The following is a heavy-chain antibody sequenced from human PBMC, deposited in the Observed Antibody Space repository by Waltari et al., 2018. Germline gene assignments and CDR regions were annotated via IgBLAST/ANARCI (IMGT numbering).Heavy chain of an antibody. J-gene: IGHJ4*02. D-gene: IGHD2-15*01. CDR3: AREGRGYCSGGSCFDFDY. CDR2: IIPIFGTA. CDR1: GGTFSSYA. V-gene: IGHV1-69*01. Sequence: QVQLVQSGAEVKKPGSSVKVSCKASGGTFSSYAISWVRQAPGQGLEWMGGIIPIFGTANYAQKGQGRVTITADESTSTAYMELSSLRSEDTAVYYCAREGRGYCSGGSCFDFDYWGQGTLVTVSS.